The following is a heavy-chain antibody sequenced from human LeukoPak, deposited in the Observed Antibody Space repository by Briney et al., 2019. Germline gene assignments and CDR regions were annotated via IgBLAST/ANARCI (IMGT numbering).Heavy chain of an antibody. J-gene: IGHJ6*03. D-gene: IGHD6-6*01. Sequence: GGSLRLSCAASGFTFSDYYMSWIRQAPGKGLEWVSYISSSGSTIYYADSVKGRFTISRDNAKNSLYLQMNSLRAEDTAVYYCARVGGRYSSSSLYYYYYMDVWGKGTTVTVSS. CDR3: ARVGGRYSSSSLYYYYYMDV. CDR2: ISSSGSTI. V-gene: IGHV3-11*04. CDR1: GFTFSDYY.